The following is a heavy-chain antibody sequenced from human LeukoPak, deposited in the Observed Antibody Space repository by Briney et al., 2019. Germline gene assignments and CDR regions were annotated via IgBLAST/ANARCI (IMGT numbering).Heavy chain of an antibody. CDR2: IYPSGST. D-gene: IGHD2-2*01. CDR3: ARHYRVSRYCSSTSCSEAGEIDY. CDR1: GGSISAYY. J-gene: IGHJ4*02. V-gene: IGHV4-4*09. Sequence: PSETLSLTCTVSGGSISAYYWSWIRQPPGKGLEWIGYIYPSGSTNYKSSLKSRVTISVDTSKNQLSLRLSSVTAAVTAVYYCARHYRVSRYCSSTSCSEAGEIDYWGQGILVTVSA.